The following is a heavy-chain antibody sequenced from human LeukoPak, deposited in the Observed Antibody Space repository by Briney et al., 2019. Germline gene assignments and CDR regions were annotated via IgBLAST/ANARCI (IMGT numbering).Heavy chain of an antibody. V-gene: IGHV3-30*03. CDR2: ISYAGSSK. J-gene: IGHJ4*02. CDR3: ARNRYSYGSLDYFDY. Sequence: GRSPRLSCAASGFSFSSYGMHWVRQAPGKGLEWVAVISYAGSSKLYADSVKGRFTLSRDNSKNTLYLQMNSLSAEDTAVYYCARNRYSYGSLDYFDYWGQGTLVTVSS. D-gene: IGHD5-18*01. CDR1: GFSFSSYG.